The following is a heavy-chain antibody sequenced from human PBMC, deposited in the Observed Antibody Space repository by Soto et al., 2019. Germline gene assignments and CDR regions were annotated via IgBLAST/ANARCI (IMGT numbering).Heavy chain of an antibody. CDR3: ARELRGFDI. V-gene: IGHV4-59*01. CDR1: GGSISSYY. D-gene: IGHD4-17*01. CDR2: IYYSGST. J-gene: IGHJ3*02. Sequence: QVQLQESGPGLVKPSETLSLTCTVSGGSISSYYWNWIRQPPGKGLEWIAYIYYSGSTNYNPSLKSRVTISLDTSKSQFSLKLRSVTAADTAVYYCARELRGFDIWGQGTMVTVSS.